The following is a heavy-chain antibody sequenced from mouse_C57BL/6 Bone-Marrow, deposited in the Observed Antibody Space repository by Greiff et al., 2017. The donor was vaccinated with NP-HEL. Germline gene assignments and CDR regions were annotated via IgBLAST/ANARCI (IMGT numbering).Heavy chain of an antibody. CDR3: ARGGFGLFAY. CDR2: ITPSSGYT. CDR1: GYTFTSYW. V-gene: IGHV1-7*01. J-gene: IGHJ3*01. Sequence: QLQQSGAAMPPPFASFNLSCKASGYTFTSYWMHWVKQRPGQGLEWIGYITPSSGYTKYNQKFKDKATLTADKSSSTAYMQLSSLTYEDSAVYYCARGGFGLFAYWGQGTLVTVSA.